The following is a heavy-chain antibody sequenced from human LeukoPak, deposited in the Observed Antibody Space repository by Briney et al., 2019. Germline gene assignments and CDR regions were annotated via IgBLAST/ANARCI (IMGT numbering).Heavy chain of an antibody. CDR3: ARDSYDSSGYYYNWFDP. CDR2: IIPIFGTT. CDR1: GYTFTGYY. D-gene: IGHD3-22*01. Sequence: SVKVSCKASGYTFTGYYMHWVRQAPGQGLEWMGGIIPIFGTTNYAQKFQGRVTITADESTSTAYMELSSLRSEDTAVYYCARDSYDSSGYYYNWFDPWGQGTLVTVSS. V-gene: IGHV1-69*13. J-gene: IGHJ5*02.